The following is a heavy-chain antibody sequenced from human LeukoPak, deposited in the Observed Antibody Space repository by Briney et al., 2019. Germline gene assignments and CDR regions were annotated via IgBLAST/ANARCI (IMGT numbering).Heavy chain of an antibody. V-gene: IGHV1-8*01. CDR3: ARGLTRGQQLVVSY. CDR2: MNPNSGNT. J-gene: IGHJ4*02. CDR1: GYTFTIYD. D-gene: IGHD6-13*01. Sequence: ASVTVSFTASGYTFTIYDINWVRQATGQGLEWMGWMNPNSGNTGYAQKFQGRVTMTRNTSISTAYMELSSLRSEDTAVYYCARGLTRGQQLVVSYWGQGTLVTVSS.